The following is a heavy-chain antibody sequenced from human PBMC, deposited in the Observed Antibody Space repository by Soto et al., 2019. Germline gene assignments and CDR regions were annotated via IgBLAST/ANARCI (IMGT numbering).Heavy chain of an antibody. Sequence: EVQLLESGGGLVQPGGSLRLSCAASGFTFSSFAMSWVRQAPGKGLEWVSAISASGDGTYYADSVKGRFTISRDNSKNTLYLQMSSLRAEDTAVYYCAKVDGFLWFELDSWAQGTLVTVSS. V-gene: IGHV3-23*01. CDR1: GFTFSSFA. D-gene: IGHD3-10*01. CDR3: AKVDGFLWFELDS. CDR2: ISASGDGT. J-gene: IGHJ4*02.